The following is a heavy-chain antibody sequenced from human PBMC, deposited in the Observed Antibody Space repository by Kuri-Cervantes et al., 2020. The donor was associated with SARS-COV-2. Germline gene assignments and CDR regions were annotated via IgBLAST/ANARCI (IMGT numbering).Heavy chain of an antibody. D-gene: IGHD6-19*01. Sequence: ASVKVSCKASGYTFASYYMHWVRQAPGQGLEWMGIINPSGGSTSYAQKFQGRVTMTRDTSTSTVYMELSSLRSDDTALYYCASDGVSGSLSLDFWGQGTLVTVSS. V-gene: IGHV1-46*01. CDR2: INPSGGST. J-gene: IGHJ4*02. CDR3: ASDGVSGSLSLDF. CDR1: GYTFASYY.